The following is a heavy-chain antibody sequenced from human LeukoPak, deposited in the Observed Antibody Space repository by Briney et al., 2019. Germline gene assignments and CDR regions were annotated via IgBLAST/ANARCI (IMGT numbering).Heavy chain of an antibody. CDR3: AKEGAYIGAPHDY. Sequence: GRSLRLSCAASGFTFSSYAMSWVRQAPGKGLEWGSAISGSGGSTYYADSVKGRFTISRDNSKNTLYLQMNSLRAEDTAVYYCAKEGAYIGAPHDYWGQGTLVTVSS. D-gene: IGHD4-11*01. V-gene: IGHV3-23*01. J-gene: IGHJ4*02. CDR2: ISGSGGST. CDR1: GFTFSSYA.